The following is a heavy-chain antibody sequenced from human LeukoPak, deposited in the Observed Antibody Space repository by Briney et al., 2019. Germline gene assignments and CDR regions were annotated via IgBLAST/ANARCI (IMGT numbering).Heavy chain of an antibody. Sequence: GGSLRLSCAASGFTFSSSAMSWDRQAPGKGLEWVSTISGSGGSTYYADSVKGRFTISRDNSKITLYLQMNSLRAEDTAVYYCAKDRLSNGDPAAYWGQGTLVTVFS. J-gene: IGHJ4*02. CDR1: GFTFSSSA. CDR3: AKDRLSNGDPAAY. V-gene: IGHV3-23*01. CDR2: ISGSGGST. D-gene: IGHD4-17*01.